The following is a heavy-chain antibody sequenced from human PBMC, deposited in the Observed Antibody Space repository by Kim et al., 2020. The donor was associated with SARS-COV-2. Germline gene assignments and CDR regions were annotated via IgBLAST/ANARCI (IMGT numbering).Heavy chain of an antibody. J-gene: IGHJ6*02. CDR3: ARGRVDNAYGGNHYYYGMDV. Sequence: RFTISRENSKNTLYLQMNSLRAEDTAVYYCARGRVDNAYGGNHYYYGMDVWGQGTTVTVSS. V-gene: IGHV3-30*01. D-gene: IGHD4-17*01.